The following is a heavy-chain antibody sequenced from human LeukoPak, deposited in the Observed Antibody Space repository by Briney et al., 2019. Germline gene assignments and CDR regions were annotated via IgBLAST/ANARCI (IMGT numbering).Heavy chain of an antibody. J-gene: IGHJ4*02. CDR1: GGTFSSYA. D-gene: IGHD1-26*01. CDR3: ARDKIKRVGATLDY. CDR2: IIPIFGTA. Sequence: ASVKVSCKASGGTFSSYAISWVRQAPGQGLEWMGGIIPIFGTANYAQKFQGRVTITADESTSTAYMELSSLRSEDTAVYYCARDKIKRVGATLDYWGQGTLVTVSS. V-gene: IGHV1-69*13.